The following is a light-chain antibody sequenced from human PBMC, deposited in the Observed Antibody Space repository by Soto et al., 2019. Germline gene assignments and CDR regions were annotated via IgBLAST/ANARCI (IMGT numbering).Light chain of an antibody. J-gene: IGKJ5*01. V-gene: IGKV1-39*01. CDR3: QQSYSTPIT. CDR2: GAS. Sequence: DIEMTQSPSSLSASVGDRVTITCRASQSISTYLNWYQKKPGKAPKSLIYGASTLQSGVPSRFSGSGSGTEFTLTISSLQPEDFATYYCQQSYSTPITFGQGTRLEIK. CDR1: QSISTY.